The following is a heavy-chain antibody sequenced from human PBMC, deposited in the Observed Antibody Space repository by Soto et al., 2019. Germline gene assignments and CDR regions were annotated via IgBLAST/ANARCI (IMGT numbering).Heavy chain of an antibody. CDR2: INSDGSST. Sequence: GGSLRLSCAASGFTFSSYWMRWVRQAPGKGLVWVSRINSDGSSTSYADSVKGRFTISRDNAKNTLYLQMNSLRAEDTAVYYCARVGPNYYYYYMDVWGKGTTVTVSS. CDR3: ARVGPNYYYYYMDV. V-gene: IGHV3-74*01. J-gene: IGHJ6*03. CDR1: GFTFSSYW.